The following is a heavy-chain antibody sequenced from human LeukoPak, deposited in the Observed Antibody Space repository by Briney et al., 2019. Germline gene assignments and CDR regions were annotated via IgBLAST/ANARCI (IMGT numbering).Heavy chain of an antibody. CDR3: AKGHFGAGHY. CDR2: ITGDGGAT. Sequence: GGSLRLSCAASGFTFGDYDMHWFRQPPGRGLQWVSLITGDGGATSYAGSVEGRFTISRDSSKNSLYLHMNSLTTEDTALYYCAKGHFGAGHYWGQGTLVTVSS. D-gene: IGHD3-3*01. V-gene: IGHV3-43*02. J-gene: IGHJ4*02. CDR1: GFTFGDYD.